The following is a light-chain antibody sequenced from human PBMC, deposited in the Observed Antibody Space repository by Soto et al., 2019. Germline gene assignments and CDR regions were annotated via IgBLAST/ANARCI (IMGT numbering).Light chain of an antibody. Sequence: QSVLTQPPSVSAAPGQKVTLSRSGSSSNIGNNYVSWYQQHPGTAPKLLIYENNKRPSGIPDRFSGSKSGTSATLGITGLQNGDEADYYCGTWDSSLSAWVFGGGTKLTVL. J-gene: IGLJ3*02. CDR2: ENN. CDR1: SSNIGNNY. CDR3: GTWDSSLSAWV. V-gene: IGLV1-51*02.